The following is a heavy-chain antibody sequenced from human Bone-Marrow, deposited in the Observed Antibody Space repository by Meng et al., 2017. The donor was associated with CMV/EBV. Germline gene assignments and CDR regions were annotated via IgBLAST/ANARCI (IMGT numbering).Heavy chain of an antibody. CDR1: GYTLTELS. CDR3: ATARLPTIFGVVYDAFDI. V-gene: IGHV1-24*01. J-gene: IGHJ3*02. Sequence: ASVKVSCKVSGYTLTELSMHWVRQAPGKGLEWMGGFDPEDGETIYAQKFQGRVTMTEDTSTDTAYKELSSLRSEDTAVYYCATARLPTIFGVVYDAFDIWGQGTMVTVSS. D-gene: IGHD3-3*01. CDR2: FDPEDGET.